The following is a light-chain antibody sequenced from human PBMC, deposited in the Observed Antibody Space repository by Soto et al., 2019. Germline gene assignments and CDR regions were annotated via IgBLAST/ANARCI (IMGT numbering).Light chain of an antibody. Sequence: QSVLTQPPSVSAAPGQKVTISCSGSSSNIGNNYVSWYQQLPGTAPKLLIYDNNKRPSGIPDRFSGSKSGTSATLGITGLQTGDEADYYSGTWDSSLTAARVFGGGTKLTVL. CDR3: GTWDSSLTAARV. V-gene: IGLV1-51*01. CDR2: DNN. CDR1: SSNIGNNY. J-gene: IGLJ3*02.